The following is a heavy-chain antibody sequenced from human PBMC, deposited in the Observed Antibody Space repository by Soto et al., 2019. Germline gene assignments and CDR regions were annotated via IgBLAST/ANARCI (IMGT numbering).Heavy chain of an antibody. D-gene: IGHD2-2*01. CDR2: IWSDGSKK. Sequence: QLVESGGGVVQPGRSLRLSCAASGFTFRSYGIHWVRQAPGKGLEWVALIWSDGSKKYYVDSVKGRFAVSRDNSKNTLYLQMNSLRVEDTAVYYCARDRLVPYGYGMDVWGQGTTVTVSS. V-gene: IGHV3-33*01. J-gene: IGHJ6*02. CDR3: ARDRLVPYGYGMDV. CDR1: GFTFRSYG.